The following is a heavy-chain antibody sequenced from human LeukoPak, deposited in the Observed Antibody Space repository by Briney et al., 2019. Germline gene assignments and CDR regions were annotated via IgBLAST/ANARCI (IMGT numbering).Heavy chain of an antibody. CDR3: ARDRLYYYDSSGYLGTFDY. V-gene: IGHV3-21*01. D-gene: IGHD3-22*01. CDR2: ISSSSSYI. Sequence: GGSLRLSCAASGFTFSSYSMNWVRQALGKGLEWVSSISSSSSYIYYADSVKGRFTISRDNAKNSLYLQMNSLRAEDTAVYYCARDRLYYYDSSGYLGTFDYWGQGTLVTVSS. CDR1: GFTFSSYS. J-gene: IGHJ4*02.